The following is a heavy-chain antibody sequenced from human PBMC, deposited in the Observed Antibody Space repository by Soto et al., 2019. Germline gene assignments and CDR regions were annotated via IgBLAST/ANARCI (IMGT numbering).Heavy chain of an antibody. Sequence: ASVKVSCKASGYSFTDYHIHWVRQAPGQGLEWLGRINPKSGGTSTAQKFQGWVTMTTDTSISTASMELTRLTSDDTAIYYCARGDSTDCSNGVCSLLYNHEMDVWG. V-gene: IGHV1-2*04. J-gene: IGHJ6*02. CDR2: INPKSGGT. D-gene: IGHD2-8*01. CDR3: ARGDSTDCSNGVCSLLYNHEMDV. CDR1: GYSFTDYH.